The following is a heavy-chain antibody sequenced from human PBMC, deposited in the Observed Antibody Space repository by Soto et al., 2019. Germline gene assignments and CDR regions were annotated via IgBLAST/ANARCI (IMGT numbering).Heavy chain of an antibody. CDR1: GYTFTSYY. Sequence: GGSVKVSCKASGYTFTSYYMHWVRQAPGQGLEWMGIINPSGGSTSYAQKFQGRVTMTRDTSTSTVYMELSSLRSEDTAVYYCAREVAQGAFDIWGQGTMVTVSS. V-gene: IGHV1-46*03. J-gene: IGHJ3*02. D-gene: IGHD5-12*01. CDR2: INPSGGST. CDR3: AREVAQGAFDI.